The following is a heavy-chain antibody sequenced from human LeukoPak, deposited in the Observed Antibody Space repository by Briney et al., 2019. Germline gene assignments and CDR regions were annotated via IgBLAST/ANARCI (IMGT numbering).Heavy chain of an antibody. V-gene: IGHV4-39*02. CDR3: ARDQGGGYYFDY. CDR2: IYYSGST. CDR1: GGSISSSSYY. Sequence: PSETLSLTCTVSGGSISSSSYYWGWIRQPPGKGLEWIGSIYYSGSTYYNPSLKSRVTMSVDTSKNQFSLKLSSVTAADTAVYYCARDQGGGYYFDYWGQGTLVTVSS. J-gene: IGHJ4*02. D-gene: IGHD1-26*01.